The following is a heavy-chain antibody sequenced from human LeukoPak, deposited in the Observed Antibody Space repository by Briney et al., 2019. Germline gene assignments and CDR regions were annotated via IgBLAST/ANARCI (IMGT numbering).Heavy chain of an antibody. V-gene: IGHV1-69*04. CDR3: ARDEGYCSSTSCYTLWFDP. CDR2: IIPILGIA. J-gene: IGHJ5*02. D-gene: IGHD2-2*02. CDR1: GGTFSSYT. Sequence: SVKVSCKASGGTFSSYTISWVRQAPGQGLEWMGRIIPILGIANYAQKFQGRVTITADKSTSTAYMELSSLRSEDTAVYYCARDEGYCSSTSCYTLWFDPWGQGTLVTVSS.